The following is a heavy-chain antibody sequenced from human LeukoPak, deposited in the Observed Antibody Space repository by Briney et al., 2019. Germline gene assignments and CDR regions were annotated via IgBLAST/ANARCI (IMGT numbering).Heavy chain of an antibody. CDR2: FDPDDGET. CDR1: GYSLTEFS. J-gene: IGHJ4*02. Sequence: GASVTVSCTVSGYSLTEFSMHWVRQAPGKGLEWMGGFDPDDGETPLFAQKFQGRVSMTEDTSTDTAYMELSSLTSEDTAVYYCVTGTIYCSSCSHDYWGQGTLVTVSS. D-gene: IGHD2-2*01. CDR3: VTGTIYCSSCSHDY. V-gene: IGHV1-24*01.